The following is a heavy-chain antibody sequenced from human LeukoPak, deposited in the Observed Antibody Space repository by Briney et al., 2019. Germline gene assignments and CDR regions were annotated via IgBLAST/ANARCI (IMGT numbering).Heavy chain of an antibody. D-gene: IGHD5-18*01. Sequence: PGGSLRLSCAGSGLTFSSNYMSWVRQAPGEGMEWVSVIYSGGSTYYADSVKGRFTISRDNSKNTLYLQMNSLRADDTAGYYCVAGYSYAFYNYWGQGTLVTVSS. CDR1: GLTFSSNY. CDR2: IYSGGST. CDR3: VAGYSYAFYNY. J-gene: IGHJ4*02. V-gene: IGHV3-53*01.